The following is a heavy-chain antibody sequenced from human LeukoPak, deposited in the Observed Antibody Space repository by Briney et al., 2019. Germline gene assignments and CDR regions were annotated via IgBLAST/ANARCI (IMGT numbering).Heavy chain of an antibody. Sequence: SETLSLTCTVSGGSISSRTYYWGWIRRPPGKGLEWIDTIYYSGNTYYNASLKSQVSISIDTSKNQFSLRRTSVTAPDTAVYYCARQTGSGLFILPGGQGTLVTVSS. CDR3: ARQTGSGLFILP. V-gene: IGHV4-39*01. CDR2: IYYSGNT. CDR1: GGSISSRTYY. D-gene: IGHD3/OR15-3a*01. J-gene: IGHJ4*02.